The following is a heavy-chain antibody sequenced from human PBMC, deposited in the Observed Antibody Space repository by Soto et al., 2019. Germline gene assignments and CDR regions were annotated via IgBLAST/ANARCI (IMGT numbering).Heavy chain of an antibody. CDR3: ARGGAVAAAAFDY. Sequence: QVQLQESGPGLVKPSQTLSLTCTVSGGSISSGGYYWSWIRQHPGKGLEWIGYIYYSGSTYYNPSLKSRVTISVDTSKNQFPLKLSSVTAADTAVYYCARGGAVAAAAFDYWGQGTLVTVSS. CDR2: IYYSGST. J-gene: IGHJ4*02. CDR1: GGSISSGGYY. V-gene: IGHV4-31*03. D-gene: IGHD6-13*01.